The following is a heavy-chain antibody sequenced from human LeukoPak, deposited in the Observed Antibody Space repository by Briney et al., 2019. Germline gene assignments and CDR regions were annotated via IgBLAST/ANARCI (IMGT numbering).Heavy chain of an antibody. D-gene: IGHD3-22*01. Sequence: ASVKVSCKASGYTFTSYAMNWVRQAPGQGLEWMGWINTNTGNPTYAQGFTGRFVFSLDTSVSTAYLQISSLKAEDTAVYYCARDLVDYDSSGYPGGWGQGTLVTVSS. V-gene: IGHV7-4-1*02. CDR2: INTNTGNP. J-gene: IGHJ4*02. CDR3: ARDLVDYDSSGYPGG. CDR1: GYTFTSYA.